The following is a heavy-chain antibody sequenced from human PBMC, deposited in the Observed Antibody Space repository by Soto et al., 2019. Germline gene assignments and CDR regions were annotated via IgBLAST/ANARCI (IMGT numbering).Heavy chain of an antibody. J-gene: IGHJ5*01. CDR3: AKTAAGKLYNSFDS. V-gene: IGHV3-23*01. Sequence: GGSLRLSCAASGFTFSSYAMSWVRQAPGKGLEWVSTIVGSGVGTYYADSVKGRLTISRDNSKTDKNTLYLQINSLGAEDMALYYCAKTAAGKLYNSFDSWGQGTLVTVSS. D-gene: IGHD6-13*01. CDR2: IVGSGVGT. CDR1: GFTFSSYA.